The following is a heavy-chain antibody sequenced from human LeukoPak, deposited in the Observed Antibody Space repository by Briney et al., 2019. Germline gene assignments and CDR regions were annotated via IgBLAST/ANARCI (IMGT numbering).Heavy chain of an antibody. CDR3: ARGIGSYGDSGLPFAY. J-gene: IGHJ4*02. Sequence: ASVKVSCKASGCSFTGYGIGWVRQAPGQGPEWMGWISAYNGNTKYAQKFQGRVTMTTDTSTSTAYMELRSLRSDDTAVYYCARGIGSYGDSGLPFAYWGQGTLVTVSS. D-gene: IGHD4-17*01. V-gene: IGHV1-18*01. CDR1: GCSFTGYG. CDR2: ISAYNGNT.